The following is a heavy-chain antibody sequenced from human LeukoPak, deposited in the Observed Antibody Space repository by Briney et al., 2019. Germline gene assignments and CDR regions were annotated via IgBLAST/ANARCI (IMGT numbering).Heavy chain of an antibody. CDR2: IYYSGST. CDR3: ARQMIAAAGTYAFDI. V-gene: IGHV4-59*01. CDR1: SGSISSYY. J-gene: IGHJ3*02. Sequence: SETLSLTCTVSSGSISSYYWSWIRQPPGKGLEWIGYIYYSGSTNYNPSLKSRVTISVDTSKNQFSLKLSSVTAADTAVYYCARQMIAAAGTYAFDIWGQGTMVTVSS. D-gene: IGHD6-13*01.